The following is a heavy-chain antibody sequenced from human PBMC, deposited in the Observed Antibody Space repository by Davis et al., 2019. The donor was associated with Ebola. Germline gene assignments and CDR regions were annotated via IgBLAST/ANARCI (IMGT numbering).Heavy chain of an antibody. J-gene: IGHJ6*02. D-gene: IGHD6-6*01. Sequence: ASVKVSCKASGYTFTSYAMHWVRQAPGQGLEWMGWINPNSGGTNYAQKFLGWVTMTRDTSISTAYMELSRLRSDDTAVYYCARESIAARRYYYGMDVWGQGTTVTVSS. V-gene: IGHV1-2*04. CDR1: GYTFTSYA. CDR2: INPNSGGT. CDR3: ARESIAARRYYYGMDV.